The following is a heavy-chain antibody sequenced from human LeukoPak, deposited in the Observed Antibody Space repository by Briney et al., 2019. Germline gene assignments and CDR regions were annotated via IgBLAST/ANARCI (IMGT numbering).Heavy chain of an antibody. Sequence: GGSLRLSCAASGFTFSSYAMSWVRQARGKGLEWVSGISGSDGSTYYADTVKGGFTISRDYSNNTLYVQMNSLRAEDTAVYYCAKARGFCSGGSCYNPFDPWGQGTLVTVSS. D-gene: IGHD2-15*01. CDR2: ISGSDGST. J-gene: IGHJ5*02. CDR1: GFTFSSYA. CDR3: AKARGFCSGGSCYNPFDP. V-gene: IGHV3-23*01.